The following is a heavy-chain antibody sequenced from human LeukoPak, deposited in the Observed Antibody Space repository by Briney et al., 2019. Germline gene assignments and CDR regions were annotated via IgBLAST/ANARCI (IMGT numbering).Heavy chain of an antibody. D-gene: IGHD4-17*01. CDR3: AGCSTVTTYYYSYYMDI. V-gene: IGHV3-7*01. CDR2: IKQDGSEK. J-gene: IGHJ6*03. Sequence: GGSLRLSCAASRFTFSNSWMSWVRLAPGKGMEWVANIKQDGSEKYYVDSVKGRFTISRDNAKNSLYLQMNSLRAEDTAVYYCAGCSTVTTYYYSYYMDIWGKGTTVIVSS. CDR1: RFTFSNSW.